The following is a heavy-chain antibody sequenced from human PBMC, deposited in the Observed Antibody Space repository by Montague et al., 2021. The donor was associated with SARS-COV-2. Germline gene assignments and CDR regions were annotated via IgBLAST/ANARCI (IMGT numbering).Heavy chain of an antibody. V-gene: IGHV4-39*07. CDR2: IYYSGST. CDR1: GGSISSSTYY. Sequence: SETLSLTCTVSGGSISSSTYYWGWIRQPPGKGLEWIASIYYSGSTYFNPPLKSRVAISIGTSKNQFSLKLSSVTAADTAVYYCARRPYYYDSSGQFDPWGQGVLVTVSS. J-gene: IGHJ5*02. CDR3: ARRPYYYDSSGQFDP. D-gene: IGHD3-22*01.